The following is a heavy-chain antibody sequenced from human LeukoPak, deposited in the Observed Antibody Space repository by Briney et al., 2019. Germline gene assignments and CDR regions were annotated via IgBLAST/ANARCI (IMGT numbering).Heavy chain of an antibody. J-gene: IGHJ1*01. Sequence: GGSLRLSCATSGFSFSSYAMSWVRQAPGKGLEWVSAMSSSDDGRYYAASVKGRFTISRDNAKNSLSLQMNSLRAEDTAVYYCASGYTRSQHWGQGTLVTVSS. CDR2: MSSSDDGR. CDR3: ASGYTRSQH. V-gene: IGHV3-23*01. D-gene: IGHD5-18*01. CDR1: GFSFSSYA.